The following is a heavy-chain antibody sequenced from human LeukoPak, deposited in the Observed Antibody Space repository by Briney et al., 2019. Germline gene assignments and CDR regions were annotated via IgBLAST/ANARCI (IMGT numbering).Heavy chain of an antibody. D-gene: IGHD5-24*01. V-gene: IGHV3-33*06. CDR1: GFTFSSYG. J-gene: IGHJ4*02. CDR3: AKSGNRRDGYNWVDY. Sequence: GRSLRLFCAASGFTFSSYGMHWVRQAPAKGLEWVAVIWYDGSNKYYADSVKGRFTISKDDSKNTLYLQMNSLRAEDTAVYYCAKSGNRRDGYNWVDYWGQGTLVTVSS. CDR2: IWYDGSNK.